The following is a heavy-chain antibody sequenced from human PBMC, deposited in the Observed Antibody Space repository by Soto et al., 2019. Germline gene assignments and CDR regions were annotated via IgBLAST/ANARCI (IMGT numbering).Heavy chain of an antibody. CDR2: IYFDGITT. CDR1: GFTFNTHW. CDR3: ARGGAMGVDY. J-gene: IGHJ4*02. D-gene: IGHD1-26*01. V-gene: IGHV3-74*01. Sequence: LRLSCTASGFTFNTHWMHWVRQAPGKGLVWVSRIYFDGITTNYADSVKGRLTASRDNAKNTVYLHVNTLRDEDTAVYYCARGGAMGVDYWGQGTLVTVS.